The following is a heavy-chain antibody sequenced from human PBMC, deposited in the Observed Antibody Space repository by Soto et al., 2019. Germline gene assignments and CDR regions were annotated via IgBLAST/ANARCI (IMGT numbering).Heavy chain of an antibody. D-gene: IGHD3-3*01. CDR1: GFTFSSYD. V-gene: IGHV3-13*01. Sequence: EVQLVESGGGLVQPGGSLRLSCAASGFTFSSYDMHWVRQATGKGLEWVSAIGTAGDTYYPGSVKGRFTISRENAKNSLYLQMNSLRAGDTAVYYCARGPGRDFWSGYYTDPLFDYWGQGTLVTVSS. CDR2: IGTAGDT. CDR3: ARGPGRDFWSGYYTDPLFDY. J-gene: IGHJ4*02.